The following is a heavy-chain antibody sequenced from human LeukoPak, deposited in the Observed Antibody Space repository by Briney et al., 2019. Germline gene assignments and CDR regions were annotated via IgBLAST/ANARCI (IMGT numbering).Heavy chain of an antibody. CDR2: IRYDGSNK. CDR1: AFTFTSYG. CDR3: AKRGGMYPTHYFDY. Sequence: GGSLRLSCAASAFTFTSYGLHWVRQAPGKGLEWVSFIRYDGSNKYYADSVKGRFIISRDNSKNTLYLQMNSLRAEDTAVYYCAKRGGMYPTHYFDYWGQGTLVTVSS. D-gene: IGHD6-13*01. J-gene: IGHJ4*02. V-gene: IGHV3-30*02.